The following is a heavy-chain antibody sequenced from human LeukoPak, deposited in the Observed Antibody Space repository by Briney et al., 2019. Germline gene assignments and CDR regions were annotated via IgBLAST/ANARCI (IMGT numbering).Heavy chain of an antibody. D-gene: IGHD6-25*01. Sequence: SETLSLTCTVSGGSISSSSYYWGWIRQPPGKGLEWIGSIYSSGSTYYNSSLESRVTISIDTSKNQVSLKMSSVTAADTAVYYCAKSGGYGLIDYWGQGTLVTVSS. CDR3: AKSGGYGLIDY. CDR2: IYSSGST. J-gene: IGHJ4*01. CDR1: GGSISSSSYY. V-gene: IGHV4-39*01.